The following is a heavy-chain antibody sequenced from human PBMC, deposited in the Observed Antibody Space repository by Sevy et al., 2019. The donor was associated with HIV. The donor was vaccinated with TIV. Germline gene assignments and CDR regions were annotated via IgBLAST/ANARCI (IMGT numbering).Heavy chain of an antibody. CDR1: GFTFDTYA. CDR3: AKDYYDSSGYYPMDASDI. V-gene: IGHV3-23*01. D-gene: IGHD3-22*01. J-gene: IGHJ3*02. CDR2: ISGSGGCT. Sequence: GGSLRLSCTASGFTFDTYAMNWVRQAPGKGLQWVSGISGSGGCTYYADSVKGRFTLSRDNSKNTLYLQMNSLRAEDTAVYYCAKDYYDSSGYYPMDASDIWGQGTMVTVSS.